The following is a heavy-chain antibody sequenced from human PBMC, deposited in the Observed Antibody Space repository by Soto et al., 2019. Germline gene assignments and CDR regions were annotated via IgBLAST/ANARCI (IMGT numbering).Heavy chain of an antibody. Sequence: GGSLRLSCAASGFTFSSYSMNWVRQAPGKGLEWVSYISSSSSTIYYADSVKGRFTISRDNAKNSLYLQMNSLRAEDTAVYYCARQPALVVPAAMPGKLLRWFDPWGQGTLVTVSS. CDR3: ARQPALVVPAAMPGKLLRWFDP. CDR2: ISSSSSTI. CDR1: GFTFSSYS. J-gene: IGHJ5*02. V-gene: IGHV3-48*01. D-gene: IGHD2-2*01.